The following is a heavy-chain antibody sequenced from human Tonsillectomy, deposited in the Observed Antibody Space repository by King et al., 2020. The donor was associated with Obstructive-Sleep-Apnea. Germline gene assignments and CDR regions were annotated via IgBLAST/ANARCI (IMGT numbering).Heavy chain of an antibody. J-gene: IGHJ4*02. D-gene: IGHD7-27*01. CDR2: INHRGST. Sequence: VQLQQWGAGLLKPSETLSLTCAVYGGSFSDYYWSWIRQPPGEGLEWIWEINHRGSTHYNPSLKSRVTISVDTSKNQFSLKLSSVTAADTAVYYCARVGANWGSRGFDYWGQGTLVTVSS. CDR1: GGSFSDYY. V-gene: IGHV4-34*01. CDR3: ARVGANWGSRGFDY.